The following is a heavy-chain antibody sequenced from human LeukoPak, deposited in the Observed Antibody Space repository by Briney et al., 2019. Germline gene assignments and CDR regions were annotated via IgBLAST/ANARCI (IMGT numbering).Heavy chain of an antibody. Sequence: SETLSLTCTVSGGSIGSSYYYWGWIRQPPGKGLEWIGSIYYSGSTYYNPSLKSRLTISVDTSENQFSLRLSSVTAEDTAVYYCATNIPYYGSGSHFDYWGQGTLVTVSS. V-gene: IGHV4-39*01. CDR1: GGSIGSSYYY. CDR3: ATNIPYYGSGSHFDY. D-gene: IGHD3-10*01. CDR2: IYYSGST. J-gene: IGHJ4*02.